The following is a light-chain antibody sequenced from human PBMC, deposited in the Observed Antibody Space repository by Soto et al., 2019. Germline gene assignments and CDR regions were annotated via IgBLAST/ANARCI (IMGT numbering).Light chain of an antibody. CDR1: SSDVGGYNY. CDR3: SSSAGSNFWV. CDR2: DVN. Sequence: QSALTQPASVSGSPGQSITISCTGTSSDVGGYNYVSWYQQHPGKAPKLMIYDVNKRPSGVPDRFSGSKSGNTASLTVSGLQAEDEADYYCSSSAGSNFWVFGGGTKVTVL. J-gene: IGLJ3*02. V-gene: IGLV2-8*01.